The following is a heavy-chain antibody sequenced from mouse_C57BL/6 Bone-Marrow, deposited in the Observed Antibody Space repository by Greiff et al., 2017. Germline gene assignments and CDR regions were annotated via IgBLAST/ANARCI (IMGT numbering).Heavy chain of an antibody. CDR1: GYTFTDYN. D-gene: IGHD1-1*01. Sequence: VQLQQSGPELVKPGASVKMSCKASGYTFTDYNMHWVKQSHGKSLEWIGYINPNNGGTSYNQKFKGKATLTVNKSSSTAYMELRSLTSEDSAVYYCARPFTTVVASYRYFDYWGQGTTLTVSS. V-gene: IGHV1-22*01. CDR2: INPNNGGT. J-gene: IGHJ2*01. CDR3: ARPFTTVVASYRYFDY.